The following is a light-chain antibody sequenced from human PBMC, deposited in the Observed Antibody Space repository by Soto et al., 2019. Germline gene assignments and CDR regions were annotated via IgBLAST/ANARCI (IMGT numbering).Light chain of an antibody. CDR2: KAS. CDR3: QQYSNYPWT. J-gene: IGKJ1*01. Sequence: IQMTQSPSTLSASLGDRVAITCRASQSIGIWLAWYQQKPGKAPRFLIYKASSLESGVPSRFSGSGYGTEFTLTISSLQPDDFAIYYCQQYSNYPWTFGQGTKVEIK. CDR1: QSIGIW. V-gene: IGKV1-5*03.